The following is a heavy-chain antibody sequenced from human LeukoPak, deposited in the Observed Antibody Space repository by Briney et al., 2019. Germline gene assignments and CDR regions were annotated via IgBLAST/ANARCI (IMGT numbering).Heavy chain of an antibody. CDR2: IIPIFGTA. D-gene: IGHD3-22*01. V-gene: IGHV1-69*05. CDR1: GGTLSSYA. Sequence: SVKVSCEASGGTLSSYAISWVRQAPGQGLEWMGGIIPIFGTANYAQKFQGRVTITTDESTSTAYMELSSLRSEDTAVYYCARERGGSYYYDSSGYHWGQGTLVTVSS. CDR3: ARERGGSYYYDSSGYH. J-gene: IGHJ4*02.